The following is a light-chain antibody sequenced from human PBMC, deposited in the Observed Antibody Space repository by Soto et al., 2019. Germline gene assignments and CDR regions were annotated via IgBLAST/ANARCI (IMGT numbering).Light chain of an antibody. J-gene: IGKJ5*01. V-gene: IGKV3-20*01. CDR2: GAS. CDR3: QQYGGSPIT. Sequence: EIVLTQSPGTLSLSPGERATLSCRASQSVSSNYLAWYQQKPGQAPRLLIYGASSRATGIPDRFSGSGSGTDFTLTISRLEAEDFVVYYCQQYGGSPITFGQGTRLEIK. CDR1: QSVSSNY.